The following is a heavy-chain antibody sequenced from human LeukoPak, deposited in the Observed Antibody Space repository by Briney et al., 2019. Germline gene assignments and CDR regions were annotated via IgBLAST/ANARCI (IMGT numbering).Heavy chain of an antibody. CDR1: GGSISSSNW. V-gene: IGHV4-4*02. J-gene: IGHJ4*02. D-gene: IGHD3-10*01. CDR2: IYHSGST. Sequence: PSGTLSLTCAVSGGSISSSNWWSWVRQPPGKGLEWIGEIYHSGSTNYNPSLKSRVTISVDKSKNQFSLKLSSVTAADTAVYYCARVYIAGSGSYYLLDYWGQGTLVTVSS. CDR3: ARVYIAGSGSYYLLDY.